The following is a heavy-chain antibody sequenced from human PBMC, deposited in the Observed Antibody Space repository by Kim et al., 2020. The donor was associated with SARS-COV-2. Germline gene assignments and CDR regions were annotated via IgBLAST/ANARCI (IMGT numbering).Heavy chain of an antibody. CDR2: ISGSGGST. V-gene: IGHV3-23*01. Sequence: GGSLRLSCAASGFTFSSYAMSWVRQAPGKGLEWVSAISGSGGSTYYADSVKGRFTISRDNSKNTLYLQMNSLRAEDTAVYYCAKIPNYYGSGSYYNFDYWGPGTLVTVSS. CDR1: GFTFSSYA. D-gene: IGHD3-10*01. CDR3: AKIPNYYGSGSYYNFDY. J-gene: IGHJ4*02.